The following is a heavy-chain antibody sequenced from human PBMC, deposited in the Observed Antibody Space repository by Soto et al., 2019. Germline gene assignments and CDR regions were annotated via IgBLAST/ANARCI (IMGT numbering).Heavy chain of an antibody. Sequence: QITLKESGPTLVKPTQTLTLTCIFSAFSFTADGVGVGWIRQPPGKALEWLALISWDDDARYRASLKSRLNSTKDSSKSQVVLTMTNMDPVDTATYYCAHAFGGTSWPNDAFDVWGQGTVVTVSS. CDR1: AFSFTADGVG. V-gene: IGHV2-5*02. J-gene: IGHJ3*01. D-gene: IGHD3-16*01. CDR2: ISWDDDA. CDR3: AHAFGGTSWPNDAFDV.